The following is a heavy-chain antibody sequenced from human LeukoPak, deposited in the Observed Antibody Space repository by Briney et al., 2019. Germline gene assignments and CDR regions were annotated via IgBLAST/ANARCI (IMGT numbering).Heavy chain of an antibody. Sequence: SETLSLTCTVSGVSISSSNSYWGWIRQPPGKGLEWIGSIYYSGNTYYNASLKSQVSISIDTSKNQFSLRHTSVPAADTAVYYCARQTGSGLFILPGGQGTLVTVSS. CDR2: IYYSGNT. V-gene: IGHV4-39*01. D-gene: IGHD3/OR15-3a*01. CDR3: ARQTGSGLFILP. CDR1: GVSISSSNSY. J-gene: IGHJ4*02.